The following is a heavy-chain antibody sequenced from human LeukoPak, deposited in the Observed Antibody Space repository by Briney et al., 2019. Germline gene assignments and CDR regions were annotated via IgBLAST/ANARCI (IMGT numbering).Heavy chain of an antibody. V-gene: IGHV3-30-3*01. CDR1: GFTFSSYA. J-gene: IGHJ4*02. D-gene: IGHD3-9*01. CDR2: ISYDGSNK. Sequence: PGRSLRLSCAASGFTFSSYAMHWVRQAPGKGLEWVAVISYDGSNKYYADSVKGRFTISRDNSKDTLYLQMNSLRAEDTAVYYCGRWGDYDILTGYYDSDYWGQGTLVTVSS. CDR3: GRWGDYDILTGYYDSDY.